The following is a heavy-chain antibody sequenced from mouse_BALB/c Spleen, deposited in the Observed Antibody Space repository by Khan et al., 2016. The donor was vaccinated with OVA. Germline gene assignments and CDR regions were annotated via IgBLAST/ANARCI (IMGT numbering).Heavy chain of an antibody. CDR1: GFTFSDYY. V-gene: IGHV5-4*02. D-gene: IGHD1-1*02. J-gene: IGHJ3*01. Sequence: EVELVESGGGLVKPGGSLKLSCAASGFTFSDYYMYWVRQTPEKRLEWVATISDAGSYTYYPDSVKGRFTISRDNAKNNLYLQMSSLKSEDTAMYYCARAGYGGFAYGGQGTLVTVSA. CDR2: ISDAGSYT. CDR3: ARAGYGGFAY.